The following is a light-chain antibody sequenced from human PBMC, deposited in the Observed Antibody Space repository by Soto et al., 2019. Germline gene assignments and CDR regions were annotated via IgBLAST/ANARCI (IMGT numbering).Light chain of an antibody. CDR3: QQYFSFPWT. V-gene: IGKV4-1*01. J-gene: IGKJ1*01. CDR1: QSVLYSSNNKNY. Sequence: DIVMTQSPDSLAVSLGERATINCKSSQSVLYSSNNKNYLAWYQQRPGQPPNLLIYWASTRESGVPDRFSGSGSGXXXXLXXXXXQAEDVAIYYCQQYFSFPWTFGQGTKVEIK. CDR2: WAS.